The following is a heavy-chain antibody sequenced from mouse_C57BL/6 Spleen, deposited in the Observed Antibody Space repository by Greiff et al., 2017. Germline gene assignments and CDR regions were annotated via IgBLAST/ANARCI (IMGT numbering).Heavy chain of an antibody. Sequence: EVNLVESGGGLVKPGGSLKLSCAASGFTFSDYGMHWVRQAPEKGLEWVAYISSGSSTIYYADTVKGRFTISRDNAKNTLFLQMTSLRSEDTAMYYCARTLLYYGSSPYYFDYWGQGTTLTVSS. J-gene: IGHJ2*01. D-gene: IGHD1-1*01. CDR2: ISSGSSTI. CDR3: ARTLLYYGSSPYYFDY. CDR1: GFTFSDYG. V-gene: IGHV5-17*01.